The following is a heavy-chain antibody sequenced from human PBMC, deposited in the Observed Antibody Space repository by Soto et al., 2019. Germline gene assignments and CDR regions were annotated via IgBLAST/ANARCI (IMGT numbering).Heavy chain of an antibody. CDR2: ISAYNVNT. CDR1: GYTFTSYG. CDR3: ARDIRPPPYYYDSSGSHYYFDY. D-gene: IGHD3-22*01. V-gene: IGHV1-18*01. J-gene: IGHJ4*02. Sequence: QVQLVQSGAEVKRPGASVKVSCKASGYTFTSYGISWVRQAPGQGLEWMGWISAYNVNTNYAQKLQDRVTMTTDTSTSTAYMELRSLRSDDTAVYYCARDIRPPPYYYDSSGSHYYFDYWGQGTLVTVSS.